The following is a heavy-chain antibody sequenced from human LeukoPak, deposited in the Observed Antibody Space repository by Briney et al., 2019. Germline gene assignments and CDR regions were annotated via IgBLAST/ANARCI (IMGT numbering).Heavy chain of an antibody. Sequence: PSETLSLTCAVYGGSFSGYYWSWIRQPPGKGLEWIGEINHSGSTNYNPPLKSRVTISVDTSKNQFSLKLSSVTAADTAVYYCARVECSSTSCYPDPWGQGTLVTVSS. V-gene: IGHV4-34*01. CDR2: INHSGST. CDR3: ARVECSSTSCYPDP. CDR1: GGSFSGYY. D-gene: IGHD2-2*01. J-gene: IGHJ5*02.